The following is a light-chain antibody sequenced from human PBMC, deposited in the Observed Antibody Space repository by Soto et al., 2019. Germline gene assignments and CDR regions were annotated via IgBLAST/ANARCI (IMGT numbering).Light chain of an antibody. CDR3: GGWDDSLSGPV. J-gene: IGLJ2*01. CDR2: RNN. V-gene: IGLV1-47*01. Sequence: QSVLTQPPSASGTPGQRVNISCSGSSSNIGSNYVYWYRQFPGTAPQLLIHRNNQRPSGVPARFSASKSGTSASLAISGLRSEDEADYYCGGWDDSLSGPVFGGGTKVTVL. CDR1: SSNIGSNY.